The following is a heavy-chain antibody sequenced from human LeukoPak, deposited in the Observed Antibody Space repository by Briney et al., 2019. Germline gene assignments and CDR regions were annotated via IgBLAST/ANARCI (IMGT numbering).Heavy chain of an antibody. J-gene: IGHJ5*02. CDR3: AKDLVSSGWSSSLFDP. CDR2: ISGSGGST. V-gene: IGHV3-23*01. D-gene: IGHD6-19*01. CDR1: GFTFSSYA. Sequence: PGGSLRLSCAASGFTFSSYAMSWVRQAPGKGLEWVSAISGSGGSTYYADSVKGRFAISRDNSKNTLYLQMNSLRAEDTAVYYCAKDLVSSGWSSSLFDPWGQGTLVTVSS.